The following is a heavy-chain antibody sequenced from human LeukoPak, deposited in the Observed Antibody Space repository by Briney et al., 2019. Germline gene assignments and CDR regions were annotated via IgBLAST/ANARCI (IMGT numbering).Heavy chain of an antibody. J-gene: IGHJ4*02. CDR3: ARHKWGGGGWYGGFDY. V-gene: IGHV4-59*08. D-gene: IGHD6-19*01. CDR1: GGSINSYY. Sequence: PSETLSLTCTVSGGSINSYYWSWIRQPPGKGLEWIGFIYYIGSTNYNPSLKSRLTISVDTSKNQFSLKMSSVTAADTAVYYCARHKWGGGGWYGGFDYWGQGNLVTVSS. CDR2: IYYIGST.